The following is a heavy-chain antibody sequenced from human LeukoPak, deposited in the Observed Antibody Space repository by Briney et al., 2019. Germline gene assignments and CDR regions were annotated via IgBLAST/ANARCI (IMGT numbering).Heavy chain of an antibody. CDR1: GFIFSSNS. J-gene: IGHJ4*02. CDR3: ARDRGSGSYPFDY. D-gene: IGHD3-10*01. Sequence: TGGSLRLSCGASGFIFSSNSMNWVRRAPGKGLEWVSYISGSGSSIYYADSVKGRFTISRDNAKNSLYLQMNSLRDEDTAVYYCARDRGSGSYPFDYWGQGTLVTVSS. CDR2: ISGSGSSI. V-gene: IGHV3-48*02.